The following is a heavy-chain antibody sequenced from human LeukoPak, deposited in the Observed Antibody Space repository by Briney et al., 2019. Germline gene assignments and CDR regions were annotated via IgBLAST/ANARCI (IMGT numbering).Heavy chain of an antibody. D-gene: IGHD2-15*01. J-gene: IGHJ4*02. V-gene: IGHV4-34*01. CDR2: INHSGST. CDR1: GGSFSGYC. Sequence: PSETLSLTCAVYGGSFSGYCWSWIRQPPGKGLEWIGEINHSGSTNYNPSLKSRVTISVDTSKNQFSLKLSSVTAADTAVYYCARGEWVYWNYWGQGTLVTVSS. CDR3: ARGEWVYWNY.